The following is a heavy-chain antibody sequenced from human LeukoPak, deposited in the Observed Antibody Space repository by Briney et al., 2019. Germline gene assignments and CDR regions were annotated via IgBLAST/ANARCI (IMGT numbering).Heavy chain of an antibody. D-gene: IGHD2-2*01. CDR3: AREYCSSTSCYGMDV. V-gene: IGHV4-30-2*01. CDR1: GVSISSGGYS. J-gene: IGHJ6*02. Sequence: SQTLSLTCAVSGVSISSGGYSWRWIRQPPGKGLEWIGYIYHSGSTYYNPSLKSRVTISVDRSKNQFSLKLSSVTAADTAVYYCAREYCSSTSCYGMDVWGQGTTVTVSS. CDR2: IYHSGST.